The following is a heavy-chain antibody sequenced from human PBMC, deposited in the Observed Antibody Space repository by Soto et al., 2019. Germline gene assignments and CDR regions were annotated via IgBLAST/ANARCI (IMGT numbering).Heavy chain of an antibody. CDR1: GFTFSSYA. CDR2: ISGSGGST. D-gene: IGHD6-13*01. Sequence: EVQLLESGGGLVQPGGSLRLSCAASGFTFSSYAMSWVRQAPGKGLEWVSAISGSGGSTYYADSVKGRFTISRYNSKKTLYLQLNRLMAENTAVYYCAKVGHSSSWFRLHFDYWGQGPLVTVSS. V-gene: IGHV3-23*01. J-gene: IGHJ4*02. CDR3: AKVGHSSSWFRLHFDY.